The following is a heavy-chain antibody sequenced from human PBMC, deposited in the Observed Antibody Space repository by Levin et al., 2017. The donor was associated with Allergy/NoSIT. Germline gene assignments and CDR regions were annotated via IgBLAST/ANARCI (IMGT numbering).Heavy chain of an antibody. CDR2: INHSGST. J-gene: IGHJ4*02. CDR1: GGSFSGYY. CDR3: AREDIVVVVATTVFDY. V-gene: IGHV4-34*01. D-gene: IGHD2-15*01. Sequence: SETLSLTCAVYGGSFSGYYWSWIRQPPGKGLEWIGEINHSGSTNYNQSLKSRVTISVDTSKNQFSLNLSSVTAADTAVYYCAREDIVVVVATTVFDYWGQGTLVTVSS.